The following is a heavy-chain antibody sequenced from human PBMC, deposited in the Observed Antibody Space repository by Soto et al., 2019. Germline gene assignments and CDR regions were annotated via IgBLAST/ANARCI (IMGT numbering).Heavy chain of an antibody. Sequence: SETLSLTCAVYGGSFSGYYWSWIRQPPGKGLEWIGEINHSGSTNYNPSLKSRVTISVDTSKNQFSLNLYSVTAADTAVYYCARGRWLRKSFDYWGPGTLVTVSS. CDR2: INHSGST. CDR3: ARGRWLRKSFDY. CDR1: GGSFSGYY. D-gene: IGHD5-12*01. J-gene: IGHJ4*02. V-gene: IGHV4-34*01.